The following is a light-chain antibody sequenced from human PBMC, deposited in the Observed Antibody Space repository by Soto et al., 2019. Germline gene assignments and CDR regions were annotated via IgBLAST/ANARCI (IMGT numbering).Light chain of an antibody. CDR1: QGTSSY. Sequence: DIQLTQSPSFLSASVGDRVTITCRASQGTSSYLAWFQQKPGRAPKLLIYGASTLQSGVPARFSGSGSGTDFTLTISSLQPEDFATYYCQQSYSTLWTFGQGTKVEIK. CDR3: QQSYSTLWT. J-gene: IGKJ1*01. CDR2: GAS. V-gene: IGKV1-9*01.